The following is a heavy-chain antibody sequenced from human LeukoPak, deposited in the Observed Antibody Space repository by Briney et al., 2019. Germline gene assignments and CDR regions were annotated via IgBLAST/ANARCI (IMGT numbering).Heavy chain of an antibody. CDR3: ARVTSPVLLWFGELWGAFDI. CDR1: GFAFDDYA. D-gene: IGHD3-10*01. Sequence: GGSLRLSCAASGFAFDDYAMHWVRQAPGKGLEWVAVISYDGGNKYYADSVKGRFTISRDNSKNTLYLQMNSLRAEDTAVYYCARVTSPVLLWFGELWGAFDIWGQGTMVTVSS. CDR2: ISYDGGNK. J-gene: IGHJ3*02. V-gene: IGHV3-30-3*01.